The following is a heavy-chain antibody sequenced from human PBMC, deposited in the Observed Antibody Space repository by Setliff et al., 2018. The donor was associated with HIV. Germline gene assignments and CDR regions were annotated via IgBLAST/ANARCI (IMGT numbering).Heavy chain of an antibody. J-gene: IGHJ4*02. CDR2: INTETGNP. V-gene: IGHV7-4-1*02. D-gene: IGHD2-8*02. CDR3: ARVGSYWSTFDY. Sequence: AASVKVSCKASGCTFTTYGISWVRQAPGQGPEWMGWINTETGNPMYAQGFRGRLVFSLDSSVNTAYHQINSLKTEDTAMYYCARVGSYWSTFDYWGQGALVTVSS. CDR1: GCTFTTYG.